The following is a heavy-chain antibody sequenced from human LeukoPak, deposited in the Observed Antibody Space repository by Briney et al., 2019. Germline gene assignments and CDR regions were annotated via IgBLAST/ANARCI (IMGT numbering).Heavy chain of an antibody. J-gene: IGHJ4*02. V-gene: IGHV3-30*18. Sequence: GGSLRLSCAASGFTFSSYGMHWVRQAPSKGLEWGAVISYDGSNKYYADSVKGRFTISRDNSKNTLYLQMNSLRAEDTAVYYCAKERAPTPKTFDYWGQGTLVTVSS. CDR2: ISYDGSNK. CDR1: GFTFSSYG. CDR3: AKERAPTPKTFDY.